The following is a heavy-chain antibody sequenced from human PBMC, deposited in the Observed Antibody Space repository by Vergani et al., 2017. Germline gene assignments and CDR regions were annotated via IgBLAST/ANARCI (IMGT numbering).Heavy chain of an antibody. D-gene: IGHD6-6*01. CDR2: IYDSRNN. V-gene: IGHV4-39*01. Sequence: QLQLQESGPRLVKPSETLSLTCSLSGMSISNNNYYWGWIRQPPGKGLEWIGSIYDSRNNNYSPSLKSRVSISVDTSKSQFSLNLTSVTAADTAVYYCARHLRQLARNDGFDIWGHGTLVTVSS. CDR3: ARHLRQLARNDGFDI. CDR1: GMSISNNNYY. J-gene: IGHJ3*02.